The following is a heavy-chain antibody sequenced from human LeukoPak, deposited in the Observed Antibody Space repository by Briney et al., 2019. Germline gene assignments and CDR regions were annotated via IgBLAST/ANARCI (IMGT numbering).Heavy chain of an antibody. CDR2: IYYSGST. CDR3: EVRGDGSGSY. D-gene: IGHD3-10*01. V-gene: IGHV4-39*01. Sequence: SETLSLTCTVSGGSTSSSSYYWGWIRQPPGKGLEWIGSIYYSGSTYYNPSLKSRVTISVDTSKNQFSLKLSSVTAADTAVYYCEVRGDGSGSYWGQGTLVTVSS. J-gene: IGHJ4*02. CDR1: GGSTSSSSYY.